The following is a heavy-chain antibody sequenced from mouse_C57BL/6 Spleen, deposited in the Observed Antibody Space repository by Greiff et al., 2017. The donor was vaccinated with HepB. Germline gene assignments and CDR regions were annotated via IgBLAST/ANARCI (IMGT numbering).Heavy chain of an antibody. D-gene: IGHD1-1*01. Sequence: QVQLQQSGPELVKPGASVKISCKASGYAFSSSWMNWVKQRPGKGLEWIGRIYPGDGDTNYNGKFKGKATLTADKSSSTAYMQLSSLTSEDSAVYCCARGYYYGSFDYWGLGTTLTVSS. CDR2: IYPGDGDT. CDR1: GYAFSSSW. J-gene: IGHJ2*01. V-gene: IGHV1-82*01. CDR3: ARGYYYGSFDY.